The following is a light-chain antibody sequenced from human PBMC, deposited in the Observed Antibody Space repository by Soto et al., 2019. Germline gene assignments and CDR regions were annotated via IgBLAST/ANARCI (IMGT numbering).Light chain of an antibody. CDR3: QQRRSWQVT. J-gene: IGKJ5*01. CDR2: DAF. Sequence: ENALTQSPATLSLSPGEGATLSCRASQSINTYLAWYQQKPGQAPRLLIYDAFKRATGIPARFSGSGSGTNLTLTISSLEPEDFAVYYCQQRRSWQVTFGQGTRLEIK. CDR1: QSINTY. V-gene: IGKV3D-11*02.